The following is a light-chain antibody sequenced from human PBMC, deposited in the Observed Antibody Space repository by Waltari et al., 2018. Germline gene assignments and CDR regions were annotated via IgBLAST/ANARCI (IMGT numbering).Light chain of an antibody. Sequence: QSALTQPASVAGSPGQSTTISCTGTSSDVGKFNFVSWYQHHPGKAPKLVLYAVNSRPSGISNRVSGAKSGTTASLTISGLQDEDEADYYCSSFTSKNTWIFGGGTKVTVL. J-gene: IGLJ2*01. CDR3: SSFTSKNTWI. V-gene: IGLV2-14*01. CDR2: AVN. CDR1: SSDVGKFNF.